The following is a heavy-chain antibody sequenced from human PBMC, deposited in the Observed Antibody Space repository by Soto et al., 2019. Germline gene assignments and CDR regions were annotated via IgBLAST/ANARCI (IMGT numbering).Heavy chain of an antibody. J-gene: IGHJ6*02. Sequence: GGSLRLSCAASGFSFSSYIMNCFRQAQGKGQERISSISSSSSYIYYVDSVKVRFTISRDNAKNSLYLQMNSLRVEDSSLYYCSRAPIGVAGTMYGMDVWGQGTTVTVSS. D-gene: IGHD6-19*01. V-gene: IGHV3-21*01. CDR1: GFSFSSYI. CDR2: ISSSSSYI. CDR3: SRAPIGVAGTMYGMDV.